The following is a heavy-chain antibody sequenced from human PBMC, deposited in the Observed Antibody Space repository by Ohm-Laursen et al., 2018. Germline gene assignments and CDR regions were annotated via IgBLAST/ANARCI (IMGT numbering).Heavy chain of an antibody. CDR3: ARGGLGRPVDY. Sequence: SLRLSCAASGSTFSSYSMNWVRQAPGKGLEWVSSISSSSSYIYYADSVKGRFTISRDNAKNSLYLQMNSLRAEDTAVYYCARGGLGRPVDYWGQGTLVTVSS. V-gene: IGHV3-21*01. D-gene: IGHD1-26*01. CDR1: GSTFSSYS. CDR2: ISSSSSYI. J-gene: IGHJ4*02.